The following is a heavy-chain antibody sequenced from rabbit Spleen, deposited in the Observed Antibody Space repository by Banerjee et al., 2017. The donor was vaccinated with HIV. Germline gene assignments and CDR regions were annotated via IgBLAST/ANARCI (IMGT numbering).Heavy chain of an antibody. J-gene: IGHJ4*01. Sequence: QEQVIESGGGLVQPGGSLKLSCKASGFSFSNNYYMCWVRQAPGKGLEWIGCIYAGSSGSTYYASWAKGRFTISKTSSTTVTLQMTSLTAADTATYFCARDSLNYGGYWGTWDLWGPGTLVTVS. CDR2: IYAGSSGST. D-gene: IGHD1-1*01. CDR3: ARDSLNYGGYWGTWDL. CDR1: GFSFSNNYY. V-gene: IGHV1S45*01.